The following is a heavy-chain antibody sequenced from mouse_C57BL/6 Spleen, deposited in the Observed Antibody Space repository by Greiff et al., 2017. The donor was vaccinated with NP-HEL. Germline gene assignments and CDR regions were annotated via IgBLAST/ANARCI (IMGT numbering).Heavy chain of an antibody. CDR1: GFTFSSYA. CDR3: ASQLGFYWYFDV. Sequence: EVQVVESGGGLVKPGGSLKLSCAASGFTFSSYAMSWVRQTPEKRLEWVATISDGGSYTYYPDNVKGRFTISRDNAKNNLYLQMSHLKSEDTAMYYCASQLGFYWYFDVWGTGTTVTVSS. J-gene: IGHJ1*03. CDR2: ISDGGSYT. V-gene: IGHV5-4*01. D-gene: IGHD4-1*02.